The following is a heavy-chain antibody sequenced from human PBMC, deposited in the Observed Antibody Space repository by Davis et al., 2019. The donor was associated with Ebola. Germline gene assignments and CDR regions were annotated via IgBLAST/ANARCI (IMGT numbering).Heavy chain of an antibody. J-gene: IGHJ5*02. Sequence: PGGSLRLSCAASGFIVSDKYMSWVRQAPGKGLEWVSVIYRDGRTYYADSVKGRFTISRDNAKNSLYLQMNSLRAEDTAVYFCARKKMIALNWFDPWGQGTLVTVSS. D-gene: IGHD3-22*01. CDR1: GFIVSDKY. CDR2: IYRDGRT. CDR3: ARKKMIALNWFDP. V-gene: IGHV3-53*01.